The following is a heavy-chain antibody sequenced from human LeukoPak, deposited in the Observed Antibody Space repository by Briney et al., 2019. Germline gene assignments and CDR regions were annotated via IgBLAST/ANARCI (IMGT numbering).Heavy chain of an antibody. Sequence: PSETLSLTCAVSGYSISSGYYWGWIRQLPGKGLEWIGSIFHSGSTYYNPSLKSRVTISVDTSKNQFSLKLSSVTAADTAVYYCARMGSHAFDIWGQGTMVTVSS. D-gene: IGHD1-26*01. J-gene: IGHJ3*02. V-gene: IGHV4-38-2*01. CDR3: ARMGSHAFDI. CDR1: GYSISSGYY. CDR2: IFHSGST.